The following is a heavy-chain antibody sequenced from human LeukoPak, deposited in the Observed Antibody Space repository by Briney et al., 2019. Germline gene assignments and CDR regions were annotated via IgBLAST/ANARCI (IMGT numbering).Heavy chain of an antibody. CDR2: MNPNSGNT. Sequence: ASVKVSCKASGYTFPSYDIYWVRQATGQGLEWMGWMNPNSGNTGYAQKFQGRVTMTRNTSISTAYMELSSLRSEDTAVYYCARARLSSGYATVIDYWGQGTLVTVSS. V-gene: IGHV1-8*01. CDR1: GYTFPSYD. CDR3: ARARLSSGYATVIDY. D-gene: IGHD3-22*01. J-gene: IGHJ4*02.